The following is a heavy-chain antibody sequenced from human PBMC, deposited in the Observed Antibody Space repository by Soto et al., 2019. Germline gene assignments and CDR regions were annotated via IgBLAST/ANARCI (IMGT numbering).Heavy chain of an antibody. J-gene: IGHJ4*01. CDR3: ARGSQWLVY. CDR1: GGSCSGDY. Sequence: SETLSLTCAVHGGSCSGDYWSWIRQPPGKGLEWIGEINHSGSIHYNPSLKSRVTISADRPNNQFSLKLSSVTAADTAVYYCARGSQWLVYWGHGALVTVSS. CDR2: INHSGSI. D-gene: IGHD6-19*01. V-gene: IGHV4-34*01.